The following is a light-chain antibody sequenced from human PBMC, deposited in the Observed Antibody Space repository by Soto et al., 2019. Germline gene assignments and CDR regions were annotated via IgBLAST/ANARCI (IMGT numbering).Light chain of an antibody. CDR2: GAS. J-gene: IGKJ5*01. CDR3: QQYGSSIT. Sequence: EIVMTQSPATLSVSPGERATLSCRATQRIGGNLAWYQQKPGQAPRLLIFGASTRATGVPARFSGSGSGTQFTLTISSLQSEDFAVYYCQQYGSSITFGQGTRLEIK. V-gene: IGKV3-15*01. CDR1: QRIGGN.